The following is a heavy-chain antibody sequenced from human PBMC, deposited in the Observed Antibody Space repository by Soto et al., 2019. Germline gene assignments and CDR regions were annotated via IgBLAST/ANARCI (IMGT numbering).Heavy chain of an antibody. CDR3: ARDGSMILTE. Sequence: QVELVEWGGGVVQPGRSLRLSCAASGFTFTTYGMHWVRQAPGKGLEWVAHIWYDGSNKYYADSVKGRFTISRDNSKGTVFLQMNILRAEDTAVYYCARDGSMILTEWGQGTLVTVSS. D-gene: IGHD3-22*01. J-gene: IGHJ4*02. V-gene: IGHV3-33*01. CDR2: IWYDGSNK. CDR1: GFTFTTYG.